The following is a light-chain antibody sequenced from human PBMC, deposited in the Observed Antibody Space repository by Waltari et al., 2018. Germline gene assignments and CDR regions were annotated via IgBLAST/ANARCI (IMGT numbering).Light chain of an antibody. V-gene: IGKV1-39*01. CDR2: DAS. Sequence: QAPSSLSTCVGDRVTITCRGSRGIDSYLNWYQQRPGRAPKRLIDDASTLPMEVPTRFSSGRIGTNFTLTINNLQPEDFATYFCQQSYSPPFTFGQGTRL. CDR1: RGIDSY. CDR3: QQSYSPPFT. J-gene: IGKJ5*01.